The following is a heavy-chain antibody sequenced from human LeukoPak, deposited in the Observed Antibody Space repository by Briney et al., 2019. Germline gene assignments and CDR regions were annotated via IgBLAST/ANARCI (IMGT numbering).Heavy chain of an antibody. Sequence: SETLSLTCTVSGGSISSYYWSWIPQPPGKGLEWIGYIYYSGSTNYNPSLKSRVTISVDTSKNQFSLKLSSVTAADTAVYYCASHPASDPGAFDPWGQGTLVTVSS. V-gene: IGHV4-59*01. D-gene: IGHD4/OR15-4a*01. CDR1: GGSISSYY. CDR2: IYYSGST. CDR3: ASHPASDPGAFDP. J-gene: IGHJ5*02.